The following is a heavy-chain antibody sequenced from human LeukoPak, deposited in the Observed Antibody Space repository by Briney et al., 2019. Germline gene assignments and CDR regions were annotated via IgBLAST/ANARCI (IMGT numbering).Heavy chain of an antibody. V-gene: IGHV1-3*01. Sequence: ASVKVSCKASGYTFTSYAMHWVRQAPGQRLEWMGWINAGNGNTKYSQKFQVRVTITRDTSASTAYMELSSLRSEDMAVYYCARDGPTTMIVVGGTSRFDYWGQGTLVTVSS. CDR3: ARDGPTTMIVVGGTSRFDY. CDR1: GYTFTSYA. CDR2: INAGNGNT. J-gene: IGHJ4*02. D-gene: IGHD3-22*01.